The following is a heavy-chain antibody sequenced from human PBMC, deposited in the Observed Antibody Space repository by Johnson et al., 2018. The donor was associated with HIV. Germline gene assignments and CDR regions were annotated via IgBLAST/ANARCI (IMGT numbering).Heavy chain of an antibody. D-gene: IGHD3-10*01. V-gene: IGHV3-NL1*01. J-gene: IGHJ3*02. CDR3: ARDRWRYGSAVVDI. CDR1: GLTFSNYG. CDR2: IYPGGTT. Sequence: QMQLVESGGGVVQPGGSLRLSCAASGLTFSNYGMHWVRQAPGKGLEWVSVIYPGGTTVPADSVKGRFTISRDNSKNTLHLQMSSLRAEDTAVDYCARDRWRYGSAVVDIWGQGTMVTVSS.